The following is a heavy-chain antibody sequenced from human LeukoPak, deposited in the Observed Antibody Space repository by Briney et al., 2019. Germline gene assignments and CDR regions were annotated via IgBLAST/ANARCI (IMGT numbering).Heavy chain of an antibody. CDR2: ISSSSSYI. V-gene: IGHV3-21*01. CDR1: GFTFSSYG. D-gene: IGHD3-10*01. J-gene: IGHJ6*02. CDR3: ARDIPGGYGMDV. Sequence: PGGSLRLSCAASGFTFSSYGMNWVRQAPGKGLEWVSSISSSSSYIYYADSVKGRFTISRDNAKNSLYLQMNSRRAEDTAVYYCARDIPGGYGMDVWGQGTTVTVSS.